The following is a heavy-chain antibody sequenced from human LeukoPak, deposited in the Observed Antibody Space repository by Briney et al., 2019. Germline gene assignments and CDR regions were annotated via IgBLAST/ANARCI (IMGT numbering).Heavy chain of an antibody. Sequence: ASVKVSCKASGYTFTSYAMHWVRQPPGQRLEWMGWINAGNGNTKYSQKFQGRVTITSDTSASTAYMELSSLRSEDTAVYYCARVGTIFGVTSRYWFDPWGQGTLVTVSS. CDR2: INAGNGNT. CDR1: GYTFTSYA. D-gene: IGHD3-3*01. J-gene: IGHJ5*02. V-gene: IGHV1-3*01. CDR3: ARVGTIFGVTSRYWFDP.